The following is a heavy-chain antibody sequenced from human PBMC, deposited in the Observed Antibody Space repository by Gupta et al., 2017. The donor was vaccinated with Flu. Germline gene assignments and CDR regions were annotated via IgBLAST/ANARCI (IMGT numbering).Heavy chain of an antibody. CDR1: GGPLRSYY. J-gene: IGHJ4*02. Sequence: QVPLQGSGPGLVKPSETLSLTCTVSGGPLRSYYWSWIRQPPGKGLEWIGYIYYSGSTNYNPSLKSRVTISVDTSKNQFSLKLSSVTAADTAVYYCARGRIAAAGTGGLVDYWGQGTLVTVSS. D-gene: IGHD6-13*01. V-gene: IGHV4-59*01. CDR2: IYYSGST. CDR3: ARGRIAAAGTGGLVDY.